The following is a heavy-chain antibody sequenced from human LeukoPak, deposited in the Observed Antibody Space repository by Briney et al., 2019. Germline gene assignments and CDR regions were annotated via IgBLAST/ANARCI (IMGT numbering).Heavy chain of an antibody. V-gene: IGHV3-20*01. Sequence: GGSLRLSCAASGFTFEDFGMTWDRQVPGKGLEWVSGINWNGVKTHYTDSVKGRFTISRDNAKSTLYLEMNSLRVDDTALYHCARDSGIWFGTRDAFDIWGQGTMVTVST. J-gene: IGHJ3*02. CDR2: INWNGVKT. D-gene: IGHD3-10*01. CDR1: GFTFEDFG. CDR3: ARDSGIWFGTRDAFDI.